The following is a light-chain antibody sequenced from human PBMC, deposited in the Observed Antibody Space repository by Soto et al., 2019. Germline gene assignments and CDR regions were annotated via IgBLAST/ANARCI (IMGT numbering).Light chain of an antibody. CDR1: QSISSC. Sequence: EIVMTQSPSTLSVSVVERVTLSCLASQSISSCLAWYHQKPRKTARNLINDATTSATSSPPRCSGSGAATAVTLPISSRQSADFSVYYYQHHNNRYSWTFGQGTKVDNK. CDR3: QHHNNRYSWT. V-gene: IGKV3-15*01. J-gene: IGKJ1*01. CDR2: DAT.